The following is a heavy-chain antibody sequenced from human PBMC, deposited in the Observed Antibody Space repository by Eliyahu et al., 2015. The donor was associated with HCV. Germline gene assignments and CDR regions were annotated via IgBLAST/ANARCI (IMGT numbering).Heavy chain of an antibody. J-gene: IGHJ6*02. CDR3: AREGRTDGMDV. V-gene: IGHV3-7*01. CDR1: GFTFEKYW. Sequence: EVQVVESGGGLVHPGGSLRLSCEVSGFTFEKYWMHWVRLAPGKGLEWVANINQDGNNFYYGNCVKGRFTISRDNAKKSLYLQMNDLTAEDTAIYYCAREGRTDGMDVWGQGTTVTVSS. CDR2: INQDGNNF.